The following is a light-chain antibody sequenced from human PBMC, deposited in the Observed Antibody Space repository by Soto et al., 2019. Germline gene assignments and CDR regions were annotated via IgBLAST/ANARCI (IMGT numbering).Light chain of an antibody. CDR3: QVYGNSMWT. CDR2: GAS. Sequence: EIVLTQSPCTVSFSPVESCTLSCRASQTVISDYLAWYQQTPGQAPRLLIYGASSRATDTPDRFSGRGSGTDFSLTISRLEPGDFAVYYCQVYGNSMWTFGQGTKVDIK. V-gene: IGKV3-20*01. CDR1: QTVISDY. J-gene: IGKJ1*01.